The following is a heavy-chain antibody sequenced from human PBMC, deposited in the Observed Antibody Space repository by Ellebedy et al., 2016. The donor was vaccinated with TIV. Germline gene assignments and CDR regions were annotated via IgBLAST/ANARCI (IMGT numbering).Heavy chain of an antibody. CDR3: AKDQVTFFGVLFHY. Sequence: GGSLRLSCAASGFTFSSYAMSWVRQAPGKGLEWVSAIRAGGVNTDYADSVKGRFTISRDNSKHTLYLEMNSLRVEDSAIYYCAKDQVTFFGVLFHYWGQGTLVTVSS. CDR2: IRAGGVNT. V-gene: IGHV3-23*01. CDR1: GFTFSSYA. D-gene: IGHD3-3*01. J-gene: IGHJ4*02.